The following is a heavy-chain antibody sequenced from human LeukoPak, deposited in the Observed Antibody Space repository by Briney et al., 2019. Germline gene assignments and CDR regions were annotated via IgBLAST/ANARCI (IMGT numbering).Heavy chain of an antibody. CDR3: AREYCTRTTCYFDY. Sequence: SETLSLTCSVSGGSISSDYWSWIRQPPEKGLEWIGYILYSGSTNYNPSLKSRLTISVDTSKDQFSLKLSSVTAADTAVYYCAREYCTRTTCYFDYWGQGTLVTVSS. J-gene: IGHJ4*02. CDR2: ILYSGST. CDR1: GGSISSDY. D-gene: IGHD2-2*01. V-gene: IGHV4-59*01.